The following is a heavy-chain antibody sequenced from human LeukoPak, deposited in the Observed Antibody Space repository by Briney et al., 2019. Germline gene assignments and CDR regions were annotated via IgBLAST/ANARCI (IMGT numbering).Heavy chain of an antibody. CDR1: GGSISSGDYY. CDR3: ARISTFGGDIVFDY. V-gene: IGHV4-30-4*01. Sequence: SQTLSLTCTVSGGSISSGDYYWSWIRQPPGKGLEWIGYIYYSGSTYYNPSLKSRVTISVDTSKNQFSLKLSSVTAADTAVYYCARISTFGGDIVFDYWGQGTLVTVSS. J-gene: IGHJ4*02. D-gene: IGHD3-16*02. CDR2: IYYSGST.